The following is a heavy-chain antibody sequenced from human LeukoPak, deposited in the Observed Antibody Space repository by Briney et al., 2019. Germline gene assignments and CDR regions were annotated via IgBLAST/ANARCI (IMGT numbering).Heavy chain of an antibody. CDR1: GFTFSSYS. D-gene: IGHD1-26*01. V-gene: IGHV3-21*01. J-gene: IGHJ6*03. CDR3: ARAGARGRTPGIDYYYYYMDV. Sequence: GGSMRLSCAASGFTFSSYSMNWVRQAPGKGLEWVSSISSSSSYIYYADSVKGRSTISRDNAKNSLYLQMNSLRAEDTAVYYCARAGARGRTPGIDYYYYYMDVWGKGTTVTVSS. CDR2: ISSSSSYI.